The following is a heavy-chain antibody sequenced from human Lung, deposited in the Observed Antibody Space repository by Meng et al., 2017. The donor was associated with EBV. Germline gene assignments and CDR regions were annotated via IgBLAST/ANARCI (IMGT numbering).Heavy chain of an antibody. CDR1: GASIGSRYW. CDR3: ARGRRFGSGRYALDY. D-gene: IGHD3-10*01. Sequence: GDFRGVAPWWGEPWWPLFLIFAVSGASIGSRYWWTLVPQAPEKGLEWIGEIYHSGSTNYNPSLKSRLTLSVDKSKSQFSLELISVTAADTAVYYCARGRRFGSGRYALDYWGQGTLVTVSS. J-gene: IGHJ4*02. CDR2: IYHSGST. V-gene: IGHV4-4*02.